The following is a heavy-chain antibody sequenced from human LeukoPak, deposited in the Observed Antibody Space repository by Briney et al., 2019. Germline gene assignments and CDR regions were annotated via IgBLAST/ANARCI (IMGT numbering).Heavy chain of an antibody. V-gene: IGHV3-30*02. CDR1: GFTFSTYG. J-gene: IGHJ4*02. CDR2: IRYDGSNK. CDR3: AKDRSYSGSYESGFDY. Sequence: PGGSLRLSCAAYGFTFSTYGMHWVRQAPGKGLEWVAFIRYDGSNKYYADSVKGRSTISRDNSKSTLYVQMDSLRPEDSAVYYCAKDRSYSGSYESGFDYWGQGILVTVPS. D-gene: IGHD1-26*01.